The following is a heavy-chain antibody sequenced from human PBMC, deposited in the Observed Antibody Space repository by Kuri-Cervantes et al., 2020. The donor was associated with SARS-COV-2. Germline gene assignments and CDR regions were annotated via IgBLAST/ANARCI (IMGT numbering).Heavy chain of an antibody. CDR1: GFTFRSCW. Sequence: GESLKISWAASGFTFRSCWMSWVRQAPGKGLEWVAAIKPEGGEKHYVDSVRGRFTISSDDAKNSLYLQMNSLRAEDTAVYYCARDRRIQLWLYGSWYFDLWGRGTLVTVSS. CDR3: ARDRRIQLWLYGSWYFDL. CDR2: IKPEGGEK. J-gene: IGHJ2*01. V-gene: IGHV3-7*01. D-gene: IGHD5-18*01.